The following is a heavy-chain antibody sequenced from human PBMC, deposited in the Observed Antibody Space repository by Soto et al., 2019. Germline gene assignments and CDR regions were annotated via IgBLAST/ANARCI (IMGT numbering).Heavy chain of an antibody. CDR1: GFTFSSYG. CDR3: ARAFRDGYNYVKPLDY. D-gene: IGHD5-12*01. J-gene: IGHJ4*02. V-gene: IGHV3-33*01. CDR2: IWYDGSNK. Sequence: GSLRLSCAASGFTFSSYGMHWVRQAPGKGLEWVAVIWYDGSNKYYADSVKGRFTISRDNSKNTLYLQMNSLRAEDTAVYYCARAFRDGYNYVKPLDYWGQGTLVTVSS.